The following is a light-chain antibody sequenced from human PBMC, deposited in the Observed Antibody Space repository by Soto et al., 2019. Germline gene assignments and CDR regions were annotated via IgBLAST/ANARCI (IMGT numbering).Light chain of an antibody. CDR3: QQYSNYPRT. V-gene: IGKV1-5*03. J-gene: IGKJ1*01. CDR1: QSISSW. Sequence: DIQMTQSPSTLSASVGDRVTITCRASQSISSWLAWYQQKPGKAPKLLIYQASSLESGVPSSFSGSGSGTEFTLTISGLQPDDFATYYCQQYSNYPRTFGQGTKVEIK. CDR2: QAS.